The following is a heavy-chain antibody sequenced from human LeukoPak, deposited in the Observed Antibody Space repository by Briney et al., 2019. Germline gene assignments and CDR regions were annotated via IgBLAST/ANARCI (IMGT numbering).Heavy chain of an antibody. D-gene: IGHD1-26*01. CDR3: ARDLGGSYYYFAY. Sequence: GGSLRLSCTASGFTFSTYSMNWVRQAPGKGLEWISYISDSGGATYYSDSVRGRFTISRDNAKNSVFLQMNSLRAEDTAVYYCARDLGGSYYYFAYWGQGFLVTVSS. CDR2: ISDSGGAT. J-gene: IGHJ4*02. V-gene: IGHV3-48*01. CDR1: GFTFSTYS.